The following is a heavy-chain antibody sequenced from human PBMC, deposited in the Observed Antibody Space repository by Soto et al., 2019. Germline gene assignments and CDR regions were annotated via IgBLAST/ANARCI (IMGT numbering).Heavy chain of an antibody. CDR2: TYYRSKWYN. V-gene: IGHV6-1*01. J-gene: IGHJ5*02. D-gene: IGHD4-17*01. CDR3: AKDAISGDGIWLMDS. Sequence: SQTLSLTCAISGDSVSSNSAAWNWIRQSPSRGLEWLGRTYYRSKWYNDYAISVKSRITINPDTSKNQFSLQLNSVTPEDTAIYYCAKDAISGDGIWLMDSWGQGTVVTVSS. CDR1: GDSVSSNSAA.